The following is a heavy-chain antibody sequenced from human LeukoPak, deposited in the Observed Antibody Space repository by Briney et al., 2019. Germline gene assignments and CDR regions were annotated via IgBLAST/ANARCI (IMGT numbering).Heavy chain of an antibody. D-gene: IGHD3-10*01. CDR1: GFTFTNYG. Sequence: GGSLRLSCVASGFTFTNYGFHWVRQAPGKGLEWVAIIWYDGSKEYYADSVKGRFTISRDNSKNTLYLRMNGLRVEDTALYYCARDYSIGGPGDWGQGTLVTVSS. V-gene: IGHV3-33*01. J-gene: IGHJ1*01. CDR3: ARDYSIGGPGD. CDR2: IWYDGSKE.